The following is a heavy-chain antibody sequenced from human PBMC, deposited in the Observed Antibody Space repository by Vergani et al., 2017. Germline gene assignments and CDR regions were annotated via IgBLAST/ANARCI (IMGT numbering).Heavy chain of an antibody. Sequence: EVQLLESGGGLVQPGGSLRLSCAASGITFKNAWINWVRQAPGKGLEWIGRIRSKKDGGTADYAAPLKGRFTISRDDSKDSAFLLVNNLKTEDTAVYFCYTDYHDYWGQGTLVTVSS. CDR3: YTDYHDY. CDR2: IRSKKDGGTA. CDR1: GITFKNAW. D-gene: IGHD2-2*02. V-gene: IGHV3-15*01. J-gene: IGHJ4*02.